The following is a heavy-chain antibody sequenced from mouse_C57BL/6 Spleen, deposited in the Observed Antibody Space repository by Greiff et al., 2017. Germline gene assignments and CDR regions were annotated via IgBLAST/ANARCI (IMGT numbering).Heavy chain of an antibody. CDR2: IYPRSGNT. D-gene: IGHD3-2*02. V-gene: IGHV1-81*01. CDR1: GYTFTSYG. Sequence: VQLQQSGAELARPGASVKLSCKASGYTFTSYGISWVKQRTGQGLEWIGEIYPRSGNTYYNEKCKGKATLTADKSSSKAYMELRSLTSEDSAVYFCARERDSSGYGYAMDYWGQGTSVTVSS. J-gene: IGHJ4*01. CDR3: ARERDSSGYGYAMDY.